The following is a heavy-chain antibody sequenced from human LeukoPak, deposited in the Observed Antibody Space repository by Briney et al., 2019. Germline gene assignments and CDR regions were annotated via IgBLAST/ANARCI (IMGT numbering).Heavy chain of an antibody. CDR2: ISSSGSTI. J-gene: IGHJ4*02. Sequence: GGSLRLSCAASAFTFSSYQMNCVRQPPGRGLEWVSYISSSGSTIYYADSVKGRLTISRDNAKNSMYLQMNSLRAEDTAIYYCAKDAAGPEYWGQGTLVTVSS. CDR3: AKDAAGPEY. D-gene: IGHD6-13*01. CDR1: AFTFSSYQ. V-gene: IGHV3-48*03.